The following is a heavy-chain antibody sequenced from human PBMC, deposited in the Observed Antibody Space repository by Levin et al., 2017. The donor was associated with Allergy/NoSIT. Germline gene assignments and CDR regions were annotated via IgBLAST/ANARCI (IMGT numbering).Heavy chain of an antibody. Sequence: ASVKVSCKASGYTFTSYGISWVRQAPGQGLEWMGWISAYNGNTNYAQKLQGRVTMTTDTSTSTAYMELRSLRSDDTAVYYCAREGRYDYGDRNDAFDIWGQGTMVTVSS. D-gene: IGHD4-17*01. CDR3: AREGRYDYGDRNDAFDI. CDR2: ISAYNGNT. V-gene: IGHV1-18*01. CDR1: GYTFTSYG. J-gene: IGHJ3*02.